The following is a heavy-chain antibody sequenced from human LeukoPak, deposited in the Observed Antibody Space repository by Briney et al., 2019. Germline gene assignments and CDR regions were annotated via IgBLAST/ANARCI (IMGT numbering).Heavy chain of an antibody. V-gene: IGHV3-48*04. Sequence: PGGTLRLSCAASGFTFSSYCMNWVRQAPGKGLEWITYIGRSCNIRYYADSVTGRFTASRDNAKNSLYLQMNSLTAEDTAVYYCATDPFSGYGLDVWGQGTTVTVSS. CDR1: GFTFSSYC. J-gene: IGHJ6*02. CDR2: IGRSCNIR. CDR3: ATDPFSGYGLDV.